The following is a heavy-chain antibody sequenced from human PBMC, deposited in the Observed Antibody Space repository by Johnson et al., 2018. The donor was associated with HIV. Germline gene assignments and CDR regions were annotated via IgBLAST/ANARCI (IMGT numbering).Heavy chain of an antibody. Sequence: QVQLVESGGGVVQPGRSLRLSCSASGFTFSSYAMHWVRQAPGKGLEWVAIISYDGSNKYYADSVKGRFTISRDNSKNTLYLQMNSLGAEDTAVYYCAKDRRQGGSNPDAFDLWGQGTMVTVSS. CDR1: GFTFSSYA. J-gene: IGHJ3*01. CDR2: ISYDGSNK. D-gene: IGHD1-26*01. CDR3: AKDRRQGGSNPDAFDL. V-gene: IGHV3-30*04.